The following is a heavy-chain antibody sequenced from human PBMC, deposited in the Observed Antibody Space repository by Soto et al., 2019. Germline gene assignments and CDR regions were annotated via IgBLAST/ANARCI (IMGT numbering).Heavy chain of an antibody. CDR3: ARGVLH. Sequence: QVQLQESGPGLVQPSQTLSLTCTVSGGSISSGGYYWSWIRQHPGTGLEWIGHISYSGSTYYNTLLTGPVTISVETSRNQFSLIVNSVTAADTAVYYCARGVLHWGQGTLVTVSS. V-gene: IGHV4-31*01. CDR2: ISYSGST. CDR1: GGSISSGGYY. J-gene: IGHJ4*01.